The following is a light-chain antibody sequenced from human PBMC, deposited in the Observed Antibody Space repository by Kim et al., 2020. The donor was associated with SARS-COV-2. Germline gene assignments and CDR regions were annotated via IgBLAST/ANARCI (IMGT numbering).Light chain of an antibody. CDR3: LLFYSGVRV. CDR1: TGAVTSGHY. V-gene: IGLV7-46*01. CDR2: DTT. Sequence: PGGTVTLTCGSSTGAVTSGHYPYWFQQKPGQAPRILIYDTTNTHSWTPARFSGSLLGGKAALTLSGAQPEDEAEYYCLLFYSGVRVFGGGTQLTVL. J-gene: IGLJ3*02.